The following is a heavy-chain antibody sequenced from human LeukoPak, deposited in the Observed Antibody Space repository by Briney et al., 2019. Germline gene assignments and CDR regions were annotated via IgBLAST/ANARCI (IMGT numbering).Heavy chain of an antibody. CDR2: IKHDGSEK. CDR3: ASDGERDLPLEF. D-gene: IGHD3-10*01. V-gene: IGHV3-7*04. J-gene: IGHJ4*02. Sequence: GGSLRLSCAASGFTFSLYWMTWARQTPEKGLAWVANIKHDGSEKYYVDSVKGRFTISRDNTKNSVYLQMNSLTVEDTAVYYCASDGERDLPLEFWGQGTLVTVSS. CDR1: GFTFSLYW.